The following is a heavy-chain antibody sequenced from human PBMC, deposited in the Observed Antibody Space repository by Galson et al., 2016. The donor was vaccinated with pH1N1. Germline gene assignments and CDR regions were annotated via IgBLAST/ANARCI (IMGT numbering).Heavy chain of an antibody. D-gene: IGHD2-8*01. CDR3: ARGRYCNNRDCFMGIDS. J-gene: IGHJ4*02. V-gene: IGHV1-2*02. Sequence: SVKVSCKASGYTFTGYYIHWVRPAPGQGLEWMGWNKPNSGETTYEQKFQGRSTMTRDMTISTAYMELSSLRSDDTAIYYCARGRYCNNRDCFMGIDSWGQGTLVTVSS. CDR2: NKPNSGET. CDR1: GYTFTGYY.